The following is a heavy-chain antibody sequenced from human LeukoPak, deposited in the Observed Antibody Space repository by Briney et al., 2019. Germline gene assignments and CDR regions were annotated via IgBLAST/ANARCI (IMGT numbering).Heavy chain of an antibody. V-gene: IGHV1-2*02. CDR3: ARDRYGDGFAHFDY. Sequence: GASVTVSCKASGYTFTSYAMHWVRQAPGRGLEWMGWITPSGGTNYPQKFQGRVAITRDTSITTAYMDLSRLTSDDTAVYYCARDRYGDGFAHFDYWGQGALVTVSS. D-gene: IGHD5-24*01. CDR1: GYTFTSYA. CDR2: ITPSGGT. J-gene: IGHJ4*02.